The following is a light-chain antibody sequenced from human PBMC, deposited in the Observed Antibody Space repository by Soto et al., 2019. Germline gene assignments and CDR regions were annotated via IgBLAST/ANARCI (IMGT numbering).Light chain of an antibody. V-gene: IGKV3-15*01. Sequence: EIVMTQSPATLSASPGESVTLSCRASQSVSTTLAWYQQKPGQAPRLLIYGAFNRATGIADRFSGGGSETYFTLTISSLQSEDFGVYYCQQYNDWRMYTFGQGTKLEIK. CDR2: GAF. J-gene: IGKJ2*01. CDR1: QSVSTT. CDR3: QQYNDWRMYT.